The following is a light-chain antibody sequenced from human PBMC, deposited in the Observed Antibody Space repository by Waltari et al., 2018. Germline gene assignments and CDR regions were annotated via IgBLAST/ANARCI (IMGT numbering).Light chain of an antibody. Sequence: EIVMTQSPATLSVSPGERATLSCRASQSVSSNLAWYQQKPGQAPRLLIYGASTRATGLPARFSGSGSGTEFALTISSLQSEDFAVYYCQQYNNWPLTFGGGTKGEIK. J-gene: IGKJ4*01. CDR1: QSVSSN. V-gene: IGKV3-15*01. CDR3: QQYNNWPLT. CDR2: GAS.